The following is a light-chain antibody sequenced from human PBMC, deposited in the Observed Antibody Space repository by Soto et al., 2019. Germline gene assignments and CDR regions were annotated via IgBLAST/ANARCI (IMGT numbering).Light chain of an antibody. Sequence: DIQMTQSPSSLSASVGDRVTVTCRASQNIASYLHWYQQKPGKAPELLIYAASSLQSGVPSRFSGSGSGTDFTLTINSLQPEDFATYYCQQSYGTPYTFGQGTKLESK. V-gene: IGKV1-39*01. J-gene: IGKJ2*01. CDR1: QNIASY. CDR2: AAS. CDR3: QQSYGTPYT.